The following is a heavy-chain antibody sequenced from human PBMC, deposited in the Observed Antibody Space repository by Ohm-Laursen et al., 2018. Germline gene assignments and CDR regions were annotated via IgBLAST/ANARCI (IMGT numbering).Heavy chain of an antibody. Sequence: SLRLSCAASGFTFSSYGMTWVRQAPGEGLEWVSVVYTGGTTYYADSVKGRFTISRDNSKNMVYLQMNSLRAEDTAIYYCAKSRVGSTPTVDYWGQGTLVTVSS. CDR3: AKSRVGSTPTVDY. D-gene: IGHD4-17*01. J-gene: IGHJ4*02. CDR2: VYTGGTT. V-gene: IGHV3-53*01. CDR1: GFTFSSYG.